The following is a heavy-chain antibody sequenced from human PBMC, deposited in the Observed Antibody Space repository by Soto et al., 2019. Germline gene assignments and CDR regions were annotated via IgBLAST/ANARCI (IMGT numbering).Heavy chain of an antibody. CDR1: GFDFGDYY. CDR3: ARDIRGYGMDV. D-gene: IGHD3-10*01. CDR2: ISDSGSPL. V-gene: IGHV3-11*01. Sequence: GGSLRLSCAASGFDFGDYYMSWSRLAPGKGLEWISYISDSGSPLYYADSVKGRFSISRDNVKNSVYLQMNDLRADDTALYFCARDIRGYGMDVWGQGTTVTVSS. J-gene: IGHJ6*02.